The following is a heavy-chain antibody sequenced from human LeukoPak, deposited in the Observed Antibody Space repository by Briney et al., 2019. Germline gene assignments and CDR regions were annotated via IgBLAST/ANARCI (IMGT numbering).Heavy chain of an antibody. CDR1: GASISSGSYY. CDR2: IFTTGNT. D-gene: IGHD3-10*01. J-gene: IGHJ6*03. CDR3: ARSRYYGSGSYYKSYYYYMDV. V-gene: IGHV4-61*09. Sequence: SETLSLTCTVSGASISSGSYYWSWIRQPAGKGLEWIGHIFTTGNTNYNPSLKSRVTISVDTSKNQFSLKLSSVTAADTAVYYCARSRYYGSGSYYKSYYYYMDVWGKGTTVTISS.